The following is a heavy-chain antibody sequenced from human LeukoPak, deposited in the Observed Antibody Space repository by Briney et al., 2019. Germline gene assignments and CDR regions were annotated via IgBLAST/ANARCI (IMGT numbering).Heavy chain of an antibody. Sequence: GGSLRLSCAASGFTFSSYSMNWVRQAPGKGLEWVSSISSSSRYIYYADSVKGRFTISRDNAKNSLYLQMNSLRADDTAVYYCAREDRDYYDSSGYGDFWGQGTLVTVSS. CDR3: AREDRDYYDSSGYGDF. J-gene: IGHJ4*02. CDR2: ISSSSRYI. V-gene: IGHV3-21*01. D-gene: IGHD3-22*01. CDR1: GFTFSSYS.